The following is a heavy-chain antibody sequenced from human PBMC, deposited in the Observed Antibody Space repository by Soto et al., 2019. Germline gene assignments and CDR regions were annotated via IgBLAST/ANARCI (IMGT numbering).Heavy chain of an antibody. CDR1: GYTFTSYG. V-gene: IGHV1-18*01. Sequence: ASVKVTCKASGYTFTSYGISWVRQAPGQGLEWMGWISAYNGNTNYAQKLQGRVTMTTDTSTSTAYMELRSMRSDDTAVYYCARGKRLALTGSWYWGTWVYYGMDVWGQGTRVTASS. CDR2: ISAYNGNT. J-gene: IGHJ6*02. D-gene: IGHD6-13*01. CDR3: ARGKRLALTGSWYWGTWVYYGMDV.